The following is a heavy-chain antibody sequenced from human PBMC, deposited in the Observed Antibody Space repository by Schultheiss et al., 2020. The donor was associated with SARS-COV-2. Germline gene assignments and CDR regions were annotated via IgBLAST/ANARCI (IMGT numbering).Heavy chain of an antibody. CDR2: INSDGSST. Sequence: GGSLRLSCSASGFTFSSYWMHWVRQAPGKGLVWVSRINSDGSSTSYADSVKGRFTISRDNAKNTLYLQMSSLTAEDTAVYYCARVDCGGDCHSRFLADYWGLGTLVTVSS. J-gene: IGHJ4*02. D-gene: IGHD2-21*02. CDR1: GFTFSSYW. V-gene: IGHV3-74*01. CDR3: ARVDCGGDCHSRFLADY.